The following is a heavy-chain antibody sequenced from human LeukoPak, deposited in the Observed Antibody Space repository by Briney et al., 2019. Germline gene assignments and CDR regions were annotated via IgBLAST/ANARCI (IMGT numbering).Heavy chain of an antibody. D-gene: IGHD3-22*01. J-gene: IGHJ4*02. CDR1: GGSISSYY. Sequence: SETLSLTCTVSGGSISSYYWSWIRQPPGKGLEWIGYIYYSGSTNYNPSLKSRVTISVDTSKNQFSLKLSSVTAADTAVYYCAISSSGSHNDYWGQGTLVTVSS. CDR2: IYYSGST. V-gene: IGHV4-59*08. CDR3: AISSSGSHNDY.